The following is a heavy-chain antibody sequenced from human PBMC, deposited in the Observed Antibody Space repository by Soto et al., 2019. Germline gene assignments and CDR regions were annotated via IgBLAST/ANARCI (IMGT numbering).Heavy chain of an antibody. Sequence: QLQVQESGPGLVKPSETLSLTCTVSGGSISSSICYWGWIRQPPGKGLEWIGSIHYSGSTHYNPSLKSRVTIAVDTSKNQFSLKLSSVIAADTAVYYCARHRTDSSYSHFDYWCQGTLVSVSS. CDR2: IHYSGST. CDR3: ARHRTDSSYSHFDY. CDR1: GGSISSSICY. V-gene: IGHV4-39*01. D-gene: IGHD3-22*01. J-gene: IGHJ4*02.